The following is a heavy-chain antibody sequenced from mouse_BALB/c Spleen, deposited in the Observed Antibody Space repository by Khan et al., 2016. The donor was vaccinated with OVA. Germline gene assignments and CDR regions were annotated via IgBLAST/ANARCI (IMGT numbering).Heavy chain of an antibody. CDR3: ARAKYLARY. D-gene: IGHD3-3*01. CDR2: IWAGGST. Sequence: VQLVESGPGLVAPSQSLSITCTVSGFSLTSYGVHWVRQPPGKGLEWLGVIWAGGSTNYNSALMSRLSISKDDSKSQVFLKMNSLQDDDTALYYCARAKYLARYWGQGTTLTVSS. CDR1: GFSLTSYG. J-gene: IGHJ2*01. V-gene: IGHV2-9*02.